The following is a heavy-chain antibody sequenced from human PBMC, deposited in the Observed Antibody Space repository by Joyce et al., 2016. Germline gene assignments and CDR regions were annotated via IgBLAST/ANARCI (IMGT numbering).Heavy chain of an antibody. D-gene: IGHD4-17*01. V-gene: IGHV5-51*01. CDR1: GYRFTDRL. CDR2: IFPGDSET. CDR3: ASETHHDFGEWPNI. J-gene: IGHJ4*02. Sequence: EMRLVQAGAEVKKPGESLKISCQGFGYRFTDRLIALVRQMPGNGPECMAIIFPGDSETKYRPSFQGQVTISVDKSINTAYVQWTSLRASDTAMYYCASETHHDFGEWPNIWGQGTLVTVSS.